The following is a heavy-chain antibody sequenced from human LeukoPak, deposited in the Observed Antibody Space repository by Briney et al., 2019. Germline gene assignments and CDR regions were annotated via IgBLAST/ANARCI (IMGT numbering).Heavy chain of an antibody. CDR2: IYYSGST. CDR1: GGSISSYY. J-gene: IGHJ4*02. D-gene: IGHD2-15*01. Sequence: SETLSLTCTVSGGSISSYYWSWIRQPPGKGLEWIGYIYYSGSTNYNPSLESRVTTSVDTSKNQFSLKLSSVTAADTAVYYCARLALGYCSGGTCPYYFDHWGQGTLVTVSS. CDR3: ARLALGYCSGGTCPYYFDH. V-gene: IGHV4-59*01.